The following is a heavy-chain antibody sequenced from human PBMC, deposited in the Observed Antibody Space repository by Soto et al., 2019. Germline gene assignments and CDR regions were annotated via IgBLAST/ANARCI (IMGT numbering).Heavy chain of an antibody. V-gene: IGHV3-11*06. J-gene: IGHJ5*02. CDR3: VRGGGGGLFDP. CDR2: ISPGSRYP. CDR1: GFTFGDPY. D-gene: IGHD2-15*01. Sequence: VGSLRLSCAGSGFTFGDPYMSWIRQASGKGLEWLSYISPGSRYPAYADSVKGRFTISRDNAKRSLYLQMMSLTAEDTAIYYCVRGGGGGLFDPWGQGTMVTVSS.